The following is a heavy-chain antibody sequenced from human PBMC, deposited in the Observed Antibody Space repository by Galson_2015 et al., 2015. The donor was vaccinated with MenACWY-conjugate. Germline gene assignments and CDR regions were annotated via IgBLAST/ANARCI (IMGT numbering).Heavy chain of an antibody. D-gene: IGHD3-9*01. CDR1: GFTFSSYW. V-gene: IGHV3-7*03. CDR2: IKQDGSEK. Sequence: SLRLSCAASGFTFSSYWMSWVRQAPGKGLEWVANIKQDGSEKYYADFVKGRFTISRDNFKNTLYLQMYSLRAEDTAIYYCAKEGHHILTGFSRRLDPWGQGTLVTVSS. J-gene: IGHJ5*02. CDR3: AKEGHHILTGFSRRLDP.